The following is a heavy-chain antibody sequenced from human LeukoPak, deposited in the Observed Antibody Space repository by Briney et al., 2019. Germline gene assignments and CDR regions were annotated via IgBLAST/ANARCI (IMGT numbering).Heavy chain of an antibody. CDR2: ISWNSGSI. CDR1: GFTFDDYA. J-gene: IGHJ4*02. CDR3: ARVGIADDY. V-gene: IGHV3-9*01. D-gene: IGHD6-13*01. Sequence: GGSLRLSCAASGFTFDDYAMHWVRQAPGKGLEWVSGISWNSGSIGYADSVKGRFTISRDNSKNTLYLQMNSLRAEDTAVYYCARVGIADDYWGQGTLVTVSS.